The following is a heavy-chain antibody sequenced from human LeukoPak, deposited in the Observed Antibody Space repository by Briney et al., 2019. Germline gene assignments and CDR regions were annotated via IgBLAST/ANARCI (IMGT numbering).Heavy chain of an antibody. CDR2: ILYSGTT. D-gene: IGHD3-16*01. J-gene: IGHJ5*02. V-gene: IGHV4-59*08. CDR3: ARHRPGERRFDP. CDR1: GGSISPYY. Sequence: PSETLSLTCTVSGGSISPYYWSWIRQTPGRGLEWIGYILYSGTTTNYNPSPKSRVTISVDTSKNQFSLKLSSVTAADTAVYSCARHRPGERRFDPWGQGTLVTVSA.